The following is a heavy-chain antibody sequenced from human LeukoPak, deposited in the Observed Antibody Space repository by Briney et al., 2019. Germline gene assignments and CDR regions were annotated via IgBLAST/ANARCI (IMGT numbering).Heavy chain of an antibody. J-gene: IGHJ4*02. CDR2: ISGSGSST. D-gene: IGHD6-19*01. V-gene: IGHV3-23*01. CDR1: GFTFRSYA. Sequence: GGSLRLSCAASGFTFRSYAMSWVRQAPGKGLEWVSAISGSGSSTYYADSVKGRFTISRDNSKNTLYLQMNSLRAEDTAVYYCAKDRLSSGPRGFFDYWGQGTLVTVSS. CDR3: AKDRLSSGPRGFFDY.